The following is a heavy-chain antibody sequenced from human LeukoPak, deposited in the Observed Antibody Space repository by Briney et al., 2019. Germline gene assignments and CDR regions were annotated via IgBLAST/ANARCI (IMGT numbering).Heavy chain of an antibody. D-gene: IGHD3-22*01. CDR3: ARKAVQYYYDSSGSYAFDI. V-gene: IGHV1-8*03. Sequence: ASVKVSCKASGYTFTSYDINWVRQATGQGLEWMGWMNPNSGNTGYAQKFQGRVTITRNTSISTAYMELSSLRSEDTAVYYCARKAVQYYYDSSGSYAFDIWGQGTMVTVSS. CDR1: GYTFTSYD. J-gene: IGHJ3*02. CDR2: MNPNSGNT.